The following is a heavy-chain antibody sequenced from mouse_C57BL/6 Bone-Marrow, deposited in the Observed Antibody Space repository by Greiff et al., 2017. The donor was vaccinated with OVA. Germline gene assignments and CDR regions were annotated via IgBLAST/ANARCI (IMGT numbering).Heavy chain of an antibody. CDR2: IRLKSDNYAT. V-gene: IGHV6-3*01. Sequence: GGGLVQPGGSMKLSCVASGFTFSNYWMNWVRQSPEKGLEWVAQIRLKSDNYATHYAESVKGRFTISRDDSKSSVYLQMNNLRAEDTGIYYCTVSYPLTYWGQGTLVTVSA. CDR1: GFTFSNYW. CDR3: TVSYPLTY. J-gene: IGHJ3*01. D-gene: IGHD2-12*01.